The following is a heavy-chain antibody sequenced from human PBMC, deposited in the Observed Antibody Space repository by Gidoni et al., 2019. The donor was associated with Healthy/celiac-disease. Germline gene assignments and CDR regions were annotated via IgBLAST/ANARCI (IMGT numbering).Heavy chain of an antibody. D-gene: IGHD3-9*01. J-gene: IGHJ6*03. CDR1: GGSFSGYY. Sequence: QVQLQQWGAGLLKPSETLSLTCAVYGGSFSGYYWSWIRQPPGKGLEWIGEINHSGSTNYNPSLKSRVTISVDTSKNQFSLKLSSVTAADTAVYYCARLPWDKDVLRYFDWSPPYYMDVWGKGTTVTVSS. CDR3: ARLPWDKDVLRYFDWSPPYYMDV. V-gene: IGHV4-34*01. CDR2: INHSGST.